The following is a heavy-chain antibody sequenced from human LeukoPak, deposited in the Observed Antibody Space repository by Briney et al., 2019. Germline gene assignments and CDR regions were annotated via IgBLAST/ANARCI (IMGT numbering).Heavy chain of an antibody. CDR2: IKQDGSEK. D-gene: IGHD6-19*01. CDR1: GFTFSSYA. Sequence: GGSLRLSCAASGFTFSSYAMSWVRQAPGKGLEWVANIKQDGSEKYYVDSVKGRFTISRDNAKNSLYLQMNSLRAEDTAVYYCARESGYSSSLFPDYWGQGTLVTVSS. CDR3: ARESGYSSSLFPDY. J-gene: IGHJ4*02. V-gene: IGHV3-7*01.